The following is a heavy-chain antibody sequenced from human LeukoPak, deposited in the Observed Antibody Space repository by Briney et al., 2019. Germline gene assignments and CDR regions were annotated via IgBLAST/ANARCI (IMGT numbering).Heavy chain of an antibody. J-gene: IGHJ4*02. CDR1: GGSISSSTYY. CDR2: VYYSGST. Sequence: SETLSLTCTVSGGSISSSTYYWGWIRQPPGKGLEWVGNVYYSGSTYYNPSLKSRVTISVDTSKRHFSLKLTSVTAADTAVYYCARGSYDVLTGYSTLGEYWGQGTLVTVSS. D-gene: IGHD3-9*01. CDR3: ARGSYDVLTGYSTLGEY. V-gene: IGHV4-39*02.